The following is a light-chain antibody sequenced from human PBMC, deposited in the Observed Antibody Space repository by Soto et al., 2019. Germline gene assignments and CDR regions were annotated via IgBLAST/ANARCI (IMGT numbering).Light chain of an antibody. J-gene: IGKJ4*01. CDR3: QQYCSPPLT. CDR2: GAS. V-gene: IGKV3-20*01. CDR1: QSVDSNY. Sequence: EIVLTQSPGTLSLSPGARATLSCRASQSVDSNYLAWYQQKPGQAPRLLISGASSRTSGIPDRFSGGGSGTDFTLTISRLEPEDFAVYYCQQYCSPPLTFGGETKVEIK.